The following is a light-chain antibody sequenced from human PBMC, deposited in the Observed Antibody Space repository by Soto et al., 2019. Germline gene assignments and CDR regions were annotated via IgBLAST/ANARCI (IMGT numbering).Light chain of an antibody. Sequence: EIVLTQSPATLSLSPGERATLSCRASQSVRSSLAWYQQKPGQAPRLLIYDASNRATGIPARFSGSGSGTDFTLTISSLEPDDLAVYYCQQRSNWPPVTFGPGTKVGIK. CDR2: DAS. V-gene: IGKV3-11*01. CDR1: QSVRSS. CDR3: QQRSNWPPVT. J-gene: IGKJ3*01.